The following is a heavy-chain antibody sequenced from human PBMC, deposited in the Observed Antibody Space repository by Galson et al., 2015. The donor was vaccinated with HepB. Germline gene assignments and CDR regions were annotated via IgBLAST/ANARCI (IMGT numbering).Heavy chain of an antibody. D-gene: IGHD4-17*01. V-gene: IGHV3-21*01. CDR2: ISSSSSYI. CDR1: GFTFSSYS. Sequence: SLRLSCAASGFTFSSYSMNWVRQAPGKGLEWVSSISSSSSYIYYADSVKGRFTISRDNAKNSLYLQMNSLRAEDTAVYYCARQPDYGDSYYYYYYGMDVWGQGTTVTVSS. J-gene: IGHJ6*02. CDR3: ARQPDYGDSYYYYYYGMDV.